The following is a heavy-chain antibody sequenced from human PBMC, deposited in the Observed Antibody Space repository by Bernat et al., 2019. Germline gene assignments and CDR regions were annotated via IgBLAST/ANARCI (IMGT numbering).Heavy chain of an antibody. Sequence: EVQLVESGGGLVQPGRSLRLSCAASGFTFDDYAMHWVRQAPGKGLEWVSVISWNSGSIGYADSVKGRFTISRDNAKNSLYLQMNSLRAEDTAVYYCANAAVDLDYWGQGTLVTVSS. CDR3: ANAAVDLDY. D-gene: IGHD2-2*01. J-gene: IGHJ4*02. CDR1: GFTFDDYA. CDR2: ISWNSGSI. V-gene: IGHV3-9*01.